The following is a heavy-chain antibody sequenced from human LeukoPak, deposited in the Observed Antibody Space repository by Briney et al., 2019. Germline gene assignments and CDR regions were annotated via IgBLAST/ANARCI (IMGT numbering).Heavy chain of an antibody. Sequence: SQTLSLTCTVSGGSISSGDYYWSWIRQPPGKGLEWIGYIYYSGSTNYNPSLKSRVTISVDTSKNQFSLKLSSVTAADTAVYYCARVSFGNSSGYYIGYWGQGTLVTVSS. CDR1: GGSISSGDYY. CDR2: IYYSGST. J-gene: IGHJ4*02. V-gene: IGHV4-30-4*01. D-gene: IGHD3-22*01. CDR3: ARVSFGNSSGYYIGY.